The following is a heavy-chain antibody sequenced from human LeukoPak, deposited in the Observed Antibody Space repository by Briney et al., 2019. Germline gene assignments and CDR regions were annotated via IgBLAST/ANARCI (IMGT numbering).Heavy chain of an antibody. CDR2: IIPIFGTA. Sequence: SVKVSCKASGGTFSSYAISWVRQAPGQGLEWMGGIIPIFGTANYAQKFQGRVTITADKSTSTAYMELSSLRSEDTAVYYCARIPNYDFWSGYSDVWGKGTTVTVSS. D-gene: IGHD3-3*01. CDR3: ARIPNYDFWSGYSDV. V-gene: IGHV1-69*06. J-gene: IGHJ6*04. CDR1: GGTFSSYA.